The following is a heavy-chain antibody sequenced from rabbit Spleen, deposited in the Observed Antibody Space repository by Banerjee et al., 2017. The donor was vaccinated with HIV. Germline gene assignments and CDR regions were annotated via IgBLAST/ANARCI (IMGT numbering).Heavy chain of an antibody. V-gene: IGHV1S45*01. J-gene: IGHJ4*01. CDR1: GFSFSDRDV. CDR3: ATDMGGSVAYGSDL. Sequence: QEQLEESGGGLVKPEGSLTVTCKASGFSFSDRDVMCWVRQAPGKGLEWIACINAVTGKAVYASWAKGRFTFSKTSSTTVTLQMTSLTAADTATYFCATDMGGSVAYGSDLWGPGTLVTVS. CDR2: INAVTGKA. D-gene: IGHD5-1*01.